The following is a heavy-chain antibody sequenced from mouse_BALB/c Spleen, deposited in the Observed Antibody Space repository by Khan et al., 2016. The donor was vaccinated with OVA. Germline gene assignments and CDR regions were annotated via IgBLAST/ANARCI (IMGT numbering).Heavy chain of an antibody. CDR1: GFNIKDYY. V-gene: IGHV14-1*02. Sequence: VQLKESGAELVRPGALVKLSCKASGFNIKDYYMHWVKQRPEQGLVWIGRIDPENGNTIYDPKFQGKASITSDTSSNTAYLQLSSLTSEDTDVYYCARDGYSPWLAYWGQGTLVTVSA. J-gene: IGHJ3*01. CDR2: IDPENGNT. D-gene: IGHD2-3*01. CDR3: ARDGYSPWLAY.